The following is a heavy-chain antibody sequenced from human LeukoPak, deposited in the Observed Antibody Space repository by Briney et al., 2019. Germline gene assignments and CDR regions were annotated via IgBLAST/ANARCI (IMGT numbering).Heavy chain of an antibody. Sequence: GGSLRLSCAASGFTFGSYWMHWIRHAPGKGLVWISRIKGDGGHTVYADSVEGRFTISGDNAKNTLFLQMESLRVEDTAVYYCVRDWDHFDFDSWGQGTLVTVAS. CDR3: VRDWDHFDFDS. CDR2: IKGDGGHT. V-gene: IGHV3-74*01. D-gene: IGHD1-26*01. CDR1: GFTFGSYW. J-gene: IGHJ5*01.